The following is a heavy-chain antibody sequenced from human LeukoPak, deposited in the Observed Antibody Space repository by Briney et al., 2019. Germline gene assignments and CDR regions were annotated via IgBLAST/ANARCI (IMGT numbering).Heavy chain of an antibody. CDR1: GGSISNSFYY. CDR3: ARVGRWLEFDFDH. D-gene: IGHD5-24*01. J-gene: IGHJ4*02. Sequence: SETLSLTCTVSGGSISNSFYYWGWIRQPPGKGLEWIGSIYFSGRTAYYNPSLKSRVTISVDTSKNQFSLNLNSVTAADTAVYYCARVGRWLEFDFDHWGQGTLVGVSS. CDR2: IYFSGRTA. V-gene: IGHV4-39*07.